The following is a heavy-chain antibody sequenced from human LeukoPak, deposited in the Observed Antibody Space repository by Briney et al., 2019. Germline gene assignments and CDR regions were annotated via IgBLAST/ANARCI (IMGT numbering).Heavy chain of an antibody. V-gene: IGHV4-31*03. Sequence: SDTLSLTCTVSGGSISSVGYYWSWIRRHPGKGLEWIGYIYYSGSTYYNPSLKSRVTISVDTSKNQFSLKLSSVTAADTAVYYCARVAAAGPDYWGQGTLVTVSS. CDR2: IYYSGST. D-gene: IGHD6-13*01. J-gene: IGHJ4*02. CDR1: GGSISSVGYY. CDR3: ARVAAAGPDY.